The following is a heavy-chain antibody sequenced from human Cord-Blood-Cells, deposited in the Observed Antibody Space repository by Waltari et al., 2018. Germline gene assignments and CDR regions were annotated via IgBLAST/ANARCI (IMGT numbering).Heavy chain of an antibody. J-gene: IGHJ5*02. CDR1: GGSISSGGYY. Sequence: QVQLQESGPGLVKPSQTLSLTCTVSGGSISSGGYYWSWIRQHPGKGLEWIGYIYYSGRTYFNPSLKSLVTISVXTSKNXFSLMLSSVTAADTAVYYCARVTTLELPWFDPWGQGTLVTVSS. V-gene: IGHV4-31*01. CDR2: IYYSGRT. CDR3: ARVTTLELPWFDP. D-gene: IGHD1-7*01.